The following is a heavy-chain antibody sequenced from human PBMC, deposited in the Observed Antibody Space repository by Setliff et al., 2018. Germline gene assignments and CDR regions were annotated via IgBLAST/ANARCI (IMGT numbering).Heavy chain of an antibody. Sequence: GGSLRLSCVGSEFTVNSNFMTWVRQAPGKGLEWLSVIYSGAGHTFYVDSVKGRFTISRDPSQNTLFLQMNSLRVEDTALYYCATGIYDILQRGTDVWGQGTTVTV. V-gene: IGHV3-66*01. CDR2: IYSGAGHT. D-gene: IGHD3-9*01. CDR3: ATGIYDILQRGTDV. J-gene: IGHJ6*02. CDR1: EFTVNSNF.